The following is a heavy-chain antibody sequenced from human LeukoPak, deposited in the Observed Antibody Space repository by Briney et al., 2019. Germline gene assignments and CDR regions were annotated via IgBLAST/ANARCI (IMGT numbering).Heavy chain of an antibody. V-gene: IGHV1-69*06. D-gene: IGHD5-18*01. CDR3: ALSPRVQLWLLEFDY. CDR2: IIPIFGTA. Sequence: VASVKVSCKASGGTLSSYAISWVRQAPGQGLEWMGGIIPIFGTANYAQKFQGRVTITADKSTSTAYMELSSLRSEDTAVYYCALSPRVQLWLLEFDYWGQGTLVTVSS. J-gene: IGHJ4*02. CDR1: GGTLSSYA.